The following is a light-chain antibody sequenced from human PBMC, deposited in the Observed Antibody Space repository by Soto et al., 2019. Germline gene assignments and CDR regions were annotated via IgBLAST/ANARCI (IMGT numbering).Light chain of an antibody. CDR2: DVS. Sequence: EIVLTQSPGTLSLSPGEGATLSCRASQSVPKNYLGWYKQKTGQAPRLLIYDVSNTATDVPDRVSGSGSETAFTRTISGLTPDDFPVYYWQQYATGPLTFGGGTKLEIK. CDR1: QSVPKNY. CDR3: QQYATGPLT. J-gene: IGKJ4*01. V-gene: IGKV3-20*01.